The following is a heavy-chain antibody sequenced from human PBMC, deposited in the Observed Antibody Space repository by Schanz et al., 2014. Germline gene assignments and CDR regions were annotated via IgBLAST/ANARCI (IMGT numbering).Heavy chain of an antibody. CDR1: GYTFTTYY. CDR3: ARSNYYDNSDYYNSFDY. D-gene: IGHD3-22*01. CDR2: INPIGGST. Sequence: QVQLLQSGAEVKKPGASMKVSCKASGYTFTTYYMLWVRQAPGQGLEWMGIINPIGGSTTYAQKFRGAVTRTTDTSTDTAYLELTSLRSEDTAVYYWARSNYYDNSDYYNSFDYWGQGTLVTVSS. V-gene: IGHV1-46*01. J-gene: IGHJ4*02.